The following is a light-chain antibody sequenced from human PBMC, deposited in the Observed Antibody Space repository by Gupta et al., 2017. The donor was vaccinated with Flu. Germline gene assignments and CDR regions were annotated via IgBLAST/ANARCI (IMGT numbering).Light chain of an antibody. J-gene: IGLJ1*01. V-gene: IGLV2-14*01. CDR3: CSYGSTSTFL. Sequence: SSDVGGYNYVSWYQHHPGEAPKLIIFEVDNRPSGISNRFSGSKSGNSASLTISGLQAEDEANYYCCSYGSTSTFLFGSGTNVIVL. CDR1: SSDVGGYNY. CDR2: EVD.